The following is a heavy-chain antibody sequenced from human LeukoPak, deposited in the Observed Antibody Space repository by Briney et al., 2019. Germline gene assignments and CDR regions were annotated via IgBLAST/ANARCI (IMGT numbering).Heavy chain of an antibody. J-gene: IGHJ4*02. CDR3: EARSGWYSPIDY. CDR2: IYYSGST. CDR1: GGSISSYY. Sequence: SETLSLTCTVSGGSISSYYWSWIRQPPGKGLEWIGYIYYSGSTNYNPSLKSRVTISVDTSKNQFSLKLSSVTAADTAVYYCEARSGWYSPIDYWGQGTLVTVSS. V-gene: IGHV4-59*08. D-gene: IGHD6-19*01.